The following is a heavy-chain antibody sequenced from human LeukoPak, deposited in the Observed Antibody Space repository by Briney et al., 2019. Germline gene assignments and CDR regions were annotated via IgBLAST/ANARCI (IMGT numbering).Heavy chain of an antibody. Sequence: GGSLRLSCAASGFTFSSYAMSWVRQAPGKGLEWVSTINGGGGSTNYADSVKGRFTISRDNSMDTLYLQMSSLRAEDTAVYYCAKDRGRYYDSSGYYWGYYFDSWGQGILVTVST. V-gene: IGHV3-23*01. J-gene: IGHJ4*02. CDR2: INGGGGST. CDR3: AKDRGRYYDSSGYYWGYYFDS. D-gene: IGHD3-22*01. CDR1: GFTFSSYA.